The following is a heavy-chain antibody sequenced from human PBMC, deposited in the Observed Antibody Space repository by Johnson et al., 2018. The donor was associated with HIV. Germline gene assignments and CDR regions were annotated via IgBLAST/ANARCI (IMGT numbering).Heavy chain of an antibody. CDR2: ISYDGSNK. J-gene: IGHJ3*02. CDR3: ANFYTDNTLGLFGAFDI. D-gene: IGHD1-1*01. V-gene: IGHV3-30*18. Sequence: QVQLVESGGGVVQPGRSLRLSCAASGFTFSSYGMHWVRQAPGKGLEWVAVISYDGSNKYYADSVKGRFTISRDNSKNTLYLQMNSLRAEDTAVYYCANFYTDNTLGLFGAFDIWGQGTMVTVSS. CDR1: GFTFSSYG.